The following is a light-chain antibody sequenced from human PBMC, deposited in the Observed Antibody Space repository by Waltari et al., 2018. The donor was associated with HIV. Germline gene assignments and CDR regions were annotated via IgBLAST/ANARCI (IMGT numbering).Light chain of an antibody. CDR3: AAWDASLSVWV. CDR2: RSN. V-gene: IGLV1-47*01. J-gene: IGLJ3*02. CDR1: SSNIGSNY. Sequence: QSVLTQPPSASGTPGQRVTISCSGSSSNIGSNYVYWYRQPPGTAPKLLLYRSNQRPSGVPDRFSGSKSGTSASLAISGLRSENEADYYCAAWDASLSVWVFGGGTKLTVL.